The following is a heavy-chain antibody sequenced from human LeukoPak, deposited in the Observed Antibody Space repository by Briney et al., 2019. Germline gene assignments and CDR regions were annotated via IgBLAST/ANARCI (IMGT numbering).Heavy chain of an antibody. CDR1: GYTFTSYD. J-gene: IGHJ4*02. CDR2: MNPNSGNT. D-gene: IGHD6-13*01. CDR3: ARASGGSSWYRG. Sequence: GASVKVSCKASGYTFTSYDINWVRQATGQGLEWMGWMNPNSGNTGYAQKFQGRVTMTRDTSISTAYMELSRLRSDDTAVYYCARASGGSSWYRGWGQGTLVTVSS. V-gene: IGHV1-8*01.